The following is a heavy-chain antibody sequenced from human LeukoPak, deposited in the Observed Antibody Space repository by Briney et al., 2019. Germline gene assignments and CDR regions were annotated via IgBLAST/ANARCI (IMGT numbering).Heavy chain of an antibody. D-gene: IGHD3-10*01. CDR3: ARRRASGFDY. V-gene: IGHV5-10-1*01. J-gene: IGHJ4*02. CDR1: GYSFTSYW. CDR2: IDPSDSYT. Sequence: GESLKISCEGSGYSFTSYWISWVRQMPGKGLEWMGRIDPSDSYTNYSPSFKGHVTTSADKSINTAYLQWSSLKASDTAMYYCARRRASGFDYWGQGTLVTVSS.